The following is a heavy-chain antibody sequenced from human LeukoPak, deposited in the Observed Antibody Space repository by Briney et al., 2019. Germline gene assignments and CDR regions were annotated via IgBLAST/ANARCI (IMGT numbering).Heavy chain of an antibody. CDR1: GFTFSGYW. D-gene: IGHD1-26*01. CDR2: IKQDESEK. Sequence: GGSLRLSCAASGFTFSGYWMSGVRQAPGKGPEWVANIKQDESEKYYMDSVKGRFTISRDNAKNSLYLQMNSLRAEDTAVYYCARDMAVGPTLLDYWGQGILVTVSS. J-gene: IGHJ4*02. V-gene: IGHV3-7*01. CDR3: ARDMAVGPTLLDY.